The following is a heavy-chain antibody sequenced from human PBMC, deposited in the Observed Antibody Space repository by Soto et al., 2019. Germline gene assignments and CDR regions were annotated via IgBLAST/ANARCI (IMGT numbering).Heavy chain of an antibody. D-gene: IGHD2-2*01. V-gene: IGHV4-39*07. CDR3: ASEVVQPLGDYYALLV. CDR2: FHKSGST. Sequence: SETLSLTCTVSGGFISDSSDHWGWIRQSPGQGLEWIGSFHKSGSTHYNPSFKSRATISVDTSKNQFSLKLSSVTAADTAVYYCASEVVQPLGDYYALLVRGPGITGNGSS. CDR1: GGFISDSSDH. J-gene: IGHJ6*02.